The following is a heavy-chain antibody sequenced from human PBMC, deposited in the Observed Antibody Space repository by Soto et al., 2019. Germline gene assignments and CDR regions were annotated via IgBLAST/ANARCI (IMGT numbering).Heavy chain of an antibody. Sequence: GGSLRLSCAASGFTFSDYYMSWIRQAPGKGLEWVSYISSSSSYTNYADSVKGRFTISRDNAKNSLYLQMNSLRAEDTAVYYCARGTSHWGSTYYYYYGMDVWGQGTTVTVSS. J-gene: IGHJ6*02. CDR2: ISSSSSYT. CDR1: GFTFSDYY. CDR3: ARGTSHWGSTYYYYYGMDV. D-gene: IGHD3-16*01. V-gene: IGHV3-11*06.